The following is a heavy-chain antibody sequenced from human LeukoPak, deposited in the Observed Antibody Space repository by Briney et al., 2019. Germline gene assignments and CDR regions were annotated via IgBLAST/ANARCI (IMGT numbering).Heavy chain of an antibody. CDR3: ARVGRWLQFSHFDY. CDR2: IYYSGST. CDR1: GGSISSSSYY. J-gene: IGHJ4*02. D-gene: IGHD5-24*01. Sequence: PSETLSLTCTVPGGSISSSSYYWSWIRQPPGKGLEWIGYIYYSGSTNYNPSLKSRVTISVDTSKNQFSLKLSSVTAADTAVYYCARVGRWLQFSHFDYWGQGTLVTVSS. V-gene: IGHV4-61*01.